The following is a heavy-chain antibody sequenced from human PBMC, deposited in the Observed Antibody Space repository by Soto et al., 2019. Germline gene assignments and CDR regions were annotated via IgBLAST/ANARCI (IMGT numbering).Heavy chain of an antibody. J-gene: IGHJ6*02. Sequence: SLRLSCAASGFTFSSYAMHWVRQAPGKGLEWVAVISYDGSNKYYADSVKGRFTISRDNSKNTLYLQMNSLRAEDTAVYYCAREIRFLEWLSHVGYYYGMDVWGQGTTVTVSS. V-gene: IGHV3-30-3*01. CDR1: GFTFSSYA. CDR2: ISYDGSNK. CDR3: AREIRFLEWLSHVGYYYGMDV. D-gene: IGHD3-3*01.